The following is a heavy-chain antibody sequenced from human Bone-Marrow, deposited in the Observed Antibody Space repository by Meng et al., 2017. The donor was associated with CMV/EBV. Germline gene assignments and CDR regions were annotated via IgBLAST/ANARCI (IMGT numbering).Heavy chain of an antibody. CDR1: GYTFTSYG. CDR3: ARPGDGNCSKEFDP. V-gene: IGHV1-18*01. Sequence: ASVKVSCKASGYTFTSYGISWVRQAPGQGLEWMGWISAYNGNTNYAQKLQGRVTMTTDTTTSKAYMELRSLRSDDTAVYYLARPGDGNCSKEFDPRGQRNLVTVSS. D-gene: IGHD2-15*01. J-gene: IGHJ5*02. CDR2: ISAYNGNT.